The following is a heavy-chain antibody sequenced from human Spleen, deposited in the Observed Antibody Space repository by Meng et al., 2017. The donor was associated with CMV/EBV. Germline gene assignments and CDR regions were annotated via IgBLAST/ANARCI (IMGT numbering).Heavy chain of an antibody. J-gene: IGHJ3*02. D-gene: IGHD3-10*01. CDR2: ISSSSSYI. CDR1: GFTFNTYS. V-gene: IGHV3-21*04. Sequence: GGSLRLSCAASGFTFNTYSMNWVRQAPGKGLEWVSSISSSSSYIYYADSVKGRFTISRDNSKNTLYLQMNSLRAEDTAVYYCASRNYFYGSGSYNWAAFDMWGQGTMVTVSS. CDR3: ASRNYFYGSGSYNWAAFDM.